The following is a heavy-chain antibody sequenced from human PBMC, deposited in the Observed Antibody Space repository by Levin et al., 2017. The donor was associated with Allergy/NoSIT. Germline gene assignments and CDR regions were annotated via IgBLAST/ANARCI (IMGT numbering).Heavy chain of an antibody. D-gene: IGHD2-15*01. J-gene: IGHJ6*02. CDR2: ITTAGDT. V-gene: IGHV3-13*01. CDR1: GFTFSSYD. CDR3: ARRPAGYCSGGGCYYYGMDV. Sequence: GESLKISCAASGFTFSSYDMHWVRQATGKGLEWVSAITTAGDTYYPGSVKGRFTISRENAKNSLYLQMSSLSAGDTAVYYCARRPAGYCSGGGCYYYGMDVWGQGTTVTVSS.